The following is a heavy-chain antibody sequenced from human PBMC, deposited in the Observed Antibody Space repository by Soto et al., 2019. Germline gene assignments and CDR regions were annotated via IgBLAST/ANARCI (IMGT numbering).Heavy chain of an antibody. CDR3: ARMTRDGYTHDGTRAFDF. CDR1: GYTLIAYY. V-gene: IGHV1-2*02. D-gene: IGHD5-12*01. J-gene: IGHJ3*01. CDR2: INPNSGDT. Sequence: QVQLVQSGAEVKKPGASVKVSCKASGYTLIAYYIHWVRQAPGQGLEWMGWINPNSGDTTFAQKFQGRVTMTRDTSITTGYMELTNLRSDDTAVYYCARMTRDGYTHDGTRAFDFWGQGTTVTVSS.